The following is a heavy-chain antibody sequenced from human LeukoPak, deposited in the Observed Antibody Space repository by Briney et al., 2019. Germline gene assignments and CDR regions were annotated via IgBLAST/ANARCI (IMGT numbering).Heavy chain of an antibody. Sequence: GGSLRLSCAASGLTVSSNYMSWVRQAPGKGLEWVSVIYSGGSTYYADSVKGRFTISRHNSKNTLYLQMNSLRAEDTAVYYCALLRYFDWSYGMDVWGQGTTVTVSS. V-gene: IGHV3-53*04. J-gene: IGHJ6*02. CDR3: ALLRYFDWSYGMDV. CDR1: GLTVSSNY. D-gene: IGHD3-9*01. CDR2: IYSGGST.